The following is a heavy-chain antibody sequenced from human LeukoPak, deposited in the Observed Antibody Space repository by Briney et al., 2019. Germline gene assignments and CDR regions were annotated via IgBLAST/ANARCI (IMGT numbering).Heavy chain of an antibody. Sequence: KSSETLSLTCAASGYSIIRGDYWGWMRQPPGKGLEGIGSMHHSGSAFYNSSLRSRITISVDTSKNQFSLKLSSLTAADTAVYYCAAEMLDIDMVRLPYWGQGILVTVSS. D-gene: IGHD5-18*01. J-gene: IGHJ4*02. CDR2: MHHSGSA. V-gene: IGHV4-38-2*01. CDR1: GYSIIRGDY. CDR3: AAEMLDIDMVRLPY.